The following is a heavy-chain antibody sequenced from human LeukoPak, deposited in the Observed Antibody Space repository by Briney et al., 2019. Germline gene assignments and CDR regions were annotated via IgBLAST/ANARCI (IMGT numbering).Heavy chain of an antibody. CDR3: AKDPKPLFGGSWWYFDL. V-gene: IGHV3-23*01. D-gene: IGHD3-16*01. Sequence: GGSLRLSCSASGFTFSSYAMSWVRQPPGKGLEWVSPISGSGGSTYYAASVKGRFIISSDHSNNMPYLQINILSADDTAVYYCAKDPKPLFGGSWWYFDLWGRGTLVTVSS. J-gene: IGHJ2*01. CDR1: GFTFSSYA. CDR2: ISGSGGST.